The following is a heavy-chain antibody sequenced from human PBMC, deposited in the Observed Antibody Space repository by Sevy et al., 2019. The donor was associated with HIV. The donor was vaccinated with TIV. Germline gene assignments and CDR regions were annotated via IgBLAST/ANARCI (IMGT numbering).Heavy chain of an antibody. J-gene: IGHJ4*02. CDR1: GFTFSSYA. V-gene: IGHV3-30*09. CDR3: ARVGVLFCTDDCYHRFDS. D-gene: IGHD2-21*02. CDR2: ISYDGRNK. Sequence: GGSLRLSCSASGFTFSSYALLWVRQAPGKGLEWVSLISYDGRNKYYSDSLKGRFAISRDESKTTLFLQLESLRTEDTAFYYGARVGVLFCTDDCYHRFDSWARGTLFTFSS.